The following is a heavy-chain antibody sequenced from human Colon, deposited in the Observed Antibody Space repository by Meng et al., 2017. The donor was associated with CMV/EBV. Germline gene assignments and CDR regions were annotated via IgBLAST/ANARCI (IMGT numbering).Heavy chain of an antibody. CDR2: INHSGST. Sequence: QVQLTQWGAGLLKPSETLSLTCAVYGGSFSGYYWSWIRQPPGKGLEWIGEINHSGSTNYNPSLKSRVTISVDTSKNQFSLKLSSVTAADTAVYYCARGLYGSGRHQIDYWGQGTLVTVSS. J-gene: IGHJ4*02. V-gene: IGHV4-34*01. CDR3: ARGLYGSGRHQIDY. D-gene: IGHD3-10*01. CDR1: GGSFSGYY.